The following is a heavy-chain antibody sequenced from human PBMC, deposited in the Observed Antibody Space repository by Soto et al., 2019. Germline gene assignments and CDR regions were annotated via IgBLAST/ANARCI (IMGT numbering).Heavy chain of an antibody. CDR1: AFSLSTGGVG. V-gene: IGHV2-5*02. D-gene: IGHD2-21*02. CDR2: IYWDDDK. CDR3: IQSRCGGDCLQSYASYYYYGMDV. Sequence: SGPTLVNPTQTLTLTCTFSAFSLSTGGVGVGWIRQPPGKALEWLALIYWDDDKRYSPSLRSRLTISKDTSKNQVVLTMTNMDPVDTATYYCIQSRCGGDCLQSYASYYYYGMDVWDQGTTVTVSS. J-gene: IGHJ6*02.